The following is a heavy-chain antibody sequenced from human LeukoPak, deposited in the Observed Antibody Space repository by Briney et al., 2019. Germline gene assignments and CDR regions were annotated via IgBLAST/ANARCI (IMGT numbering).Heavy chain of an antibody. CDR2: FDPEDGET. Sequence: ASVKVSCKVSGYTLTELSMHWVRQAPGKGLEWMGRFDPEDGETIYAQKFQGRVTMTEDTSTDTAYMELSSLRSEDTAVYYCATGYCSSTSCYRGYYYYYYGMDVWGQGTTVTVSS. CDR1: GYTLTELS. CDR3: ATGYCSSTSCYRGYYYYYYGMDV. D-gene: IGHD2-2*02. J-gene: IGHJ6*02. V-gene: IGHV1-24*01.